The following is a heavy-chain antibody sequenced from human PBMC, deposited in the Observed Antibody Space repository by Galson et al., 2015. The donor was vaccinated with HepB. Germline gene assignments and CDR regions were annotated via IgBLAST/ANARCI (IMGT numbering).Heavy chain of an antibody. D-gene: IGHD2-21*01. V-gene: IGHV3-30*18. J-gene: IGHJ4*02. CDR2: ISYDGSNK. Sequence: SLRLSCAASGFTFSSYGMHWVRQAPGMGLEWVAVISYDGSNKYYADSVKGRFTISRDNSKNTLYLQMNSLRAEDTAVYYCAKDPGCGGDCYSRLSRIVLGIVPYWGQGTLVTASS. CDR3: AKDPGCGGDCYSRLSRIVLGIVPY. CDR1: GFTFSSYG.